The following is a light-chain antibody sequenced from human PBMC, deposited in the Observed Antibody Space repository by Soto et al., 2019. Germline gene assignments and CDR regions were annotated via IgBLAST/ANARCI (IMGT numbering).Light chain of an antibody. V-gene: IGLV2-14*01. CDR2: EVT. CDR1: SSDIGGYNA. J-gene: IGLJ1*01. CDR3: NSFRVNHPSV. Sequence: QSALTQPASVSGSPGQTITISCTGTSSDIGGYNAVSWYQHHPGKAPKLIIYEVTHRPAGISDRFSASKSGNTASLTISGLQAEDEADYYCNSFRVNHPSVFG.